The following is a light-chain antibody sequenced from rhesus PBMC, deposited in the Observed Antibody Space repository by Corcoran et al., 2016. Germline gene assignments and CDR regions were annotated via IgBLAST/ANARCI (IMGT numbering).Light chain of an antibody. J-gene: IGKJ2*01. CDR1: KGINDS. V-gene: IGKV1-66*01. CDR2: YAS. CDR3: QQYNNSPYG. Sequence: DIQMTQSPSSLSASVGDRVIITCRVSKGINDSLSWYQQKPGKAPKPLIFYASNLETGVPSRLSGSGSGTDYTLTISSMQPEDIATYYCQQYNNSPYGFGQGTKVEFK.